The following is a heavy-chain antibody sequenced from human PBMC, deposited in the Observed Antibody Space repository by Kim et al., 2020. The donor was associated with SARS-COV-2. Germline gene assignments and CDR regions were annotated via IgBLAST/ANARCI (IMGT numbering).Heavy chain of an antibody. CDR3: ARGYGSGSFETGY. D-gene: IGHD3-10*01. J-gene: IGHJ4*02. V-gene: IGHV1-3*01. Sequence: YAQNFQGRVTITRDPSASTAYMELSSLKSEDTAVYYCARGYGSGSFETGYWGQGTLVTVSS.